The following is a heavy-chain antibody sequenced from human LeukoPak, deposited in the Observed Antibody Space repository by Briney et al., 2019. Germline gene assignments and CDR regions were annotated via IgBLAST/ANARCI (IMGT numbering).Heavy chain of an antibody. CDR3: ARDVAGATTFDF. CDR2: LSHIGSS. V-gene: IGHV4-38-2*02. D-gene: IGHD1-26*01. J-gene: IGHJ4*02. Sequence: SETLSLTCTVSGYSISSGYYWGWIRQPPGEGLEWIGSLSHIGSSFYNPSLKSRVTISVDTSKNHFSLRLTSVTAADTAVYYCARDVAGATTFDFWGQGTLVTVSS. CDR1: GYSISSGYY.